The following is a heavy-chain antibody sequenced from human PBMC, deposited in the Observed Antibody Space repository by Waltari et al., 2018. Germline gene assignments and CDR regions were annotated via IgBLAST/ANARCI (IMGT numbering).Heavy chain of an antibody. Sequence: EVRLVESGGVGVRPGGSRGLSCAGSGFPLEAFTMHWVRQAPVKGLEWGSYISRDGGDRVYADSVKGRFTISRDNTKNSLYLQMNSLRTDDTALYYCARDDHGQQLAYWGQGTLVTVSS. J-gene: IGHJ1*01. CDR3: ARDDHGQQLAY. V-gene: IGHV3-43*01. D-gene: IGHD6-13*01. CDR1: GFPLEAFT. CDR2: ISRDGGDR.